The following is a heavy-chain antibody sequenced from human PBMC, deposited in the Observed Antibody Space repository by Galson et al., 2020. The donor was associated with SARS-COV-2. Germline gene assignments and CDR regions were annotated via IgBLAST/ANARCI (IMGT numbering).Heavy chain of an antibody. D-gene: IGHD1-26*01. CDR3: ARGAGATTVSAFDI. V-gene: IGHV1-2*02. J-gene: IGHJ3*02. CDR2: INPNSGGT. Sequence: ASVQVSCKASGYTFTGYYMHWVRQAPGQGLEWMGWINPNSGGTNYAQTFQGRVTMTRDTSISTAYMELSRLRSDDTAGYYCARGAGATTVSAFDIWGQGTMVTVSS. CDR1: GYTFTGYY.